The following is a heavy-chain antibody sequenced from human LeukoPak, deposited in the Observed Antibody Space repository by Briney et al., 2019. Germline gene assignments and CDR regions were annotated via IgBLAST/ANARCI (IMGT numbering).Heavy chain of an antibody. CDR2: ISSSGSTM. CDR3: ARARRDILTGYHDY. V-gene: IGHV3-48*03. D-gene: IGHD3-9*01. Sequence: GGSLRLSCATSGFTFSSYEMNWVRQAPGKGLEWLSYISSSGSTMYYADSVKGRFTISRDNAKNSLYLQMSSLRAGDTAVYYCARARRDILTGYHDYWGQGTLVTVSS. J-gene: IGHJ4*02. CDR1: GFTFSSYE.